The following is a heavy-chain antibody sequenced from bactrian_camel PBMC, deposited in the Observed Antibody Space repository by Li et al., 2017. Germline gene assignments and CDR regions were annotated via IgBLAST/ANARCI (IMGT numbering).Heavy chain of an antibody. Sequence: HVQLVESGGGLVQPGGSLRLSCAASGFTFSTYELSWVRQAPGKGLEWVSGMNAGSPTYYADSVKGRFTISRDNAKNTVYLQMNSLKSEVTALYYCATATIRPGIVMVVTATSFLYWGQGTQVTVS. J-gene: IGHJ4*01. CDR3: ATATIRPGIVMVVTATSFLY. CDR2: MNAGSPT. D-gene: IGHD2*01. V-gene: IGHV3S1*01. CDR1: GFTFSTYE.